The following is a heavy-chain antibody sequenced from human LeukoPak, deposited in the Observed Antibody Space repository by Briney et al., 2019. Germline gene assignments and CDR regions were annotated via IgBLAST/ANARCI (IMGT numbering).Heavy chain of an antibody. Sequence: SSETLSLTCSVSGNSIGTTYYWGVIRQPPGKGLEWIAAIYYTGTTYYNPSLMSRVAISVDSSKNHFSLNLRSVTAADTAVYYCARLPLGAFAEFLNFDYWGQGIPVTVSS. J-gene: IGHJ4*02. V-gene: IGHV4-39*02. CDR2: IYYTGTT. D-gene: IGHD3-10*01. CDR1: GNSIGTTYY. CDR3: ARLPLGAFAEFLNFDY.